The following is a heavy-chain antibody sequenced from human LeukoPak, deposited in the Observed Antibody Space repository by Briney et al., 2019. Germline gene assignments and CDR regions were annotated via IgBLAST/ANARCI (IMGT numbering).Heavy chain of an antibody. D-gene: IGHD6-19*01. J-gene: IGHJ5*02. CDR3: ARFRSVTGNNWFDP. V-gene: IGHV5-51*01. CDR2: VYPGDSDT. CDR1: GYSITDYW. Sequence: GESLKISCKDFGYSITDYWIGWVRQMPGKGLEWMGMVYPGDSDTRYSPSLQGQVTISADKSLSTAYLQWSTLQASDTAMYYCARFRSVTGNNWFDPWGQGTLVIVSS.